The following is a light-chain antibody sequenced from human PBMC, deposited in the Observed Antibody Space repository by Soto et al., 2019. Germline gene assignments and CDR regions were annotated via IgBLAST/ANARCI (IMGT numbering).Light chain of an antibody. J-gene: IGLJ2*01. CDR3: SSYAGSNNVV. CDR2: LDSDGSH. Sequence: QLVLTQSPSASASLGASVKLTCTLSSGHSSYAIAWHQQQPEKGPRYLMKLDSDGSHTKGDAIPDRFSGSSSGAERYLTISSLQSEDEADYYCSSYAGSNNVVFGGGTQLTVL. V-gene: IGLV4-69*01. CDR1: SGHSSYA.